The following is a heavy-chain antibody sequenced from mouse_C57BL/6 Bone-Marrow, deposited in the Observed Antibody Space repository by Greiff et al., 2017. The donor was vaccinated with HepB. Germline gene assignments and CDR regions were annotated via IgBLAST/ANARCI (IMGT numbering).Heavy chain of an antibody. Sequence: VKVVESGPELVKPGVSVKLSCKASGYTFTSYDINWVKQRPGQGLEWIGWIYPRDGSTKYNEKFKGKATLTVDTSSSTAYMELHSLTSEDSAVYFCARGISFDVWGTGTTVTVSS. J-gene: IGHJ1*03. CDR2: IYPRDGST. CDR1: GYTFTSYD. CDR3: ARGISFDV. V-gene: IGHV1-85*01.